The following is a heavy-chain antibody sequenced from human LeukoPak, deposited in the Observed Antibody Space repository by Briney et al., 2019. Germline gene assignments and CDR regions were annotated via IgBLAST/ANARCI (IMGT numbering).Heavy chain of an antibody. CDR1: GGSFSGYY. J-gene: IGHJ4*02. CDR3: ARDYGDASFDY. V-gene: IGHV4-34*01. CDR2: INHSGST. D-gene: IGHD4-17*01. Sequence: SETLSLTCAVYGGSFSGYYWSWIRQPPGKGLEWIGEINHSGSTNYNPSFKSRVTISVDTPKNQFSLKLSSVTAADTAVYYCARDYGDASFDYWGQGTLVTVSS.